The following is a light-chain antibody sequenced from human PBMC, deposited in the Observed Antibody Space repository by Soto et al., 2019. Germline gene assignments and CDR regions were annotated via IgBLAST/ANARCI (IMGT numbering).Light chain of an antibody. CDR2: GAS. V-gene: IGKV3D-15*01. J-gene: IGKJ5*01. CDR3: QQYNNWPKTT. Sequence: VLPQSPGTLSFSPGSRSSLSGSASQSVSSSYLAWYQQKPGQAPRLLIFGASRRATGIPDRFSGSGSGTEFTLTISSLQSEDFAVYYCQQYNNWPKTTFGQGTRLEIK. CDR1: QSVSSSY.